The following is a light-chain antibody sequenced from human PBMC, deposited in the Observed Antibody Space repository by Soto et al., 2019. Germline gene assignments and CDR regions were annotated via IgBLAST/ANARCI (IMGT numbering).Light chain of an antibody. CDR3: QHIHSIPIT. J-gene: IGKJ5*01. Sequence: DIHMTQSPSSLSASLGDRVTITFRASQSVSGDLNWYQQKAGKAPKLLIYAASSLQSGVPSRFSGSGSGTHFTLTISSLQPEDFATYYCQHIHSIPITFGQGTRLEI. CDR2: AAS. CDR1: QSVSGD. V-gene: IGKV1-39*01.